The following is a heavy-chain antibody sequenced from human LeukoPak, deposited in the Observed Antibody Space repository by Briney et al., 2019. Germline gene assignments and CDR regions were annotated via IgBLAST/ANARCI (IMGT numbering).Heavy chain of an antibody. Sequence: SETLSLTCAVYGGSFSGYYWSWIRQPPGKGLEWIGEINHSGSTNYNPSLKSRVTISVDTSKNQFSLKLSSVTAADTAVYYCARRSTYYYGSKPFDYWGQGTLVTVSS. J-gene: IGHJ4*02. CDR1: GGSFSGYY. CDR3: ARRSTYYYGSKPFDY. V-gene: IGHV4-34*01. CDR2: INHSGST. D-gene: IGHD3-10*01.